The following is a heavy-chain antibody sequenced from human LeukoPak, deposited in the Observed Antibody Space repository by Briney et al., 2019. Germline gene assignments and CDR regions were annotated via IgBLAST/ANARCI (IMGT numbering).Heavy chain of an antibody. Sequence: SETLSLTCTVSGGSISSSSYYWGWIRQPPGKGLEWIGSIYYSGSTYYNPSLKSRVTISVDTSKNQFSLKLSSVTAADTAVYYCARDGEKYCGGDCPPRYWGQGTLVTVSS. V-gene: IGHV4-39*07. J-gene: IGHJ4*02. CDR2: IYYSGST. CDR3: ARDGEKYCGGDCPPRY. CDR1: GGSISSSSYY. D-gene: IGHD2-21*02.